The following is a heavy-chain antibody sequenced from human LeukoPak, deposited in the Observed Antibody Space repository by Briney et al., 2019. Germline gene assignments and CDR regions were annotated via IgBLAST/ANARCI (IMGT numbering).Heavy chain of an antibody. D-gene: IGHD2-2*03. J-gene: IGHJ4*02. CDR2: LSPHANYE. Sequence: PGGSLRLSCAASGFSFSDVGIHWVRQAPGKWLEWVAVLSPHANYEYYAASVQGRFAISRDDSKNTVYLQMNSLRDEETAVYYCARDWIDRSLDYWGLGTLVTVSS. CDR3: ARDWIDRSLDY. CDR1: GFSFSDVG. V-gene: IGHV3-33*01.